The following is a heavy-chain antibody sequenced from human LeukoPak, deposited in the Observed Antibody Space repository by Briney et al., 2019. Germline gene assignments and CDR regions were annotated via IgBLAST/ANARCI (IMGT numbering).Heavy chain of an antibody. CDR2: IYYSGTT. Sequence: SETLSLTCTVSGVSITTTSYFWAWIRQPPGGGLEWIASIYYSGTTYYNSSLKSRVTISVETSRNHFSLKLSSVTAADTALYYCARVYSSTHNWFDTWGQGTQVTVSS. CDR3: ARVYSSTHNWFDT. CDR1: GVSITTTSYF. J-gene: IGHJ5*02. D-gene: IGHD2-2*01. V-gene: IGHV4-39*07.